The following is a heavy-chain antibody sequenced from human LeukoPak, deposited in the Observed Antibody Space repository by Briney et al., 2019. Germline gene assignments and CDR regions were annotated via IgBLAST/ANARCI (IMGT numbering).Heavy chain of an antibody. D-gene: IGHD2-15*01. V-gene: IGHV1-18*01. J-gene: IGHJ4*02. CDR2: ISAYNGNT. CDR3: ARIDIVVVVAANTCDY. CDR1: GYTFTSYG. Sequence: ASVKVSCKASGYTFTSYGISWVRQAPGQGLDWMGWISAYNGNTNYAQKLQGRVTMTTDTSTSTAYMELRSLRSDDTAVYYCARIDIVVVVAANTCDYWGQGTLVTVSS.